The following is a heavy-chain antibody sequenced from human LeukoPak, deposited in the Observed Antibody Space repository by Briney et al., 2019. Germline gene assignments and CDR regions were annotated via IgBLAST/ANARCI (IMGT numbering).Heavy chain of an antibody. CDR1: GFTFSNYA. CDR2: ISGSASNT. CDR3: ATEKGDSPDY. J-gene: IGHJ4*02. Sequence: GGSLRLSCAASGFTFSNYAMSWVRQAPGKGLEWVSAISGSASNTYYADSVQGRFTISRDNSKNTLFLQMNSLRAEDTAVYYCATEKGDSPDYWGQGTLVTVSS. V-gene: IGHV3-23*01. D-gene: IGHD2-21*01.